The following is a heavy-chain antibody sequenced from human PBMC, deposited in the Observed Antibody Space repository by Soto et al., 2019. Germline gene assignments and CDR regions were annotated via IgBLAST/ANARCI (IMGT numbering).Heavy chain of an antibody. CDR1: GYDFFKYN. D-gene: IGHD2-21*02. CDR2: INPNGGYT. J-gene: IGHJ4*02. V-gene: IGHV1-46*01. Sequence: QVQLVQSGAEVKKPGASVKVSCKTSGYDFFKYNMHLVRQAPGQGLEWMGVINPNGGYTRHAQKFQGSVIITRDTSSKIVYMELSGLTSADTAMYYCTRADSDVVILPDVRPLFDLWGQGALVTVSS. CDR3: TRADSDVVILPDVRPLFDL.